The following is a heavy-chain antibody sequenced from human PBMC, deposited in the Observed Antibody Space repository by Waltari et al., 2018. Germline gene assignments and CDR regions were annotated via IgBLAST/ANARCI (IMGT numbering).Heavy chain of an antibody. CDR2: ISAYNGNT. D-gene: IGHD3-10*01. CDR3: ARGSITMVQGALGY. V-gene: IGHV1-18*01. CDR1: GYTFTSYG. Sequence: QVQLVQSGAEVKTPGASVKVSCKASGYTFTSYGISWVRQAPGQGLEWRGVISAYNGNTNYAQKLQGRVTMTTDTSPSTAYMELRGLRSDDTAVYYCARGSITMVQGALGYWGQGTLVTVSS. J-gene: IGHJ4*02.